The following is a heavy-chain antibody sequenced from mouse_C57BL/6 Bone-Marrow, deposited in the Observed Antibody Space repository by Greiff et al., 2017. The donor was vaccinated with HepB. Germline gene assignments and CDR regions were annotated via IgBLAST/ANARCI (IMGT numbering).Heavy chain of an antibody. V-gene: IGHV5-12*01. CDR1: GFTFSDYY. Sequence: DVKLVESGGGLVQPGGSLKLSCAASGFTFSDYYMYWVRQTPEKRLEWVAYISNGGGSTYYPDTVKGRFTISRDNAKNTLYLQMSRLKSEDTAMYYCARGGYFDVWGTGTTVTVSS. CDR2: ISNGGGST. J-gene: IGHJ1*03. CDR3: ARGGYFDV.